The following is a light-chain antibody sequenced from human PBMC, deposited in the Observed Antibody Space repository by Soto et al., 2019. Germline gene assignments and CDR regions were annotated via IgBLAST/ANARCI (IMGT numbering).Light chain of an antibody. J-gene: IGKJ5*01. CDR2: DAS. CDR3: QQYHNWPIT. Sequence: EIVMTQSPSTRSVSPGERATLSCRASQSVSSNLAWHQQKPGQAPRILMYDASTRATGISARFSGSGSGTEFTLTISSLQSEDSAVYYCQQYHNWPITFGQGTRLEIK. CDR1: QSVSSN. V-gene: IGKV3-15*01.